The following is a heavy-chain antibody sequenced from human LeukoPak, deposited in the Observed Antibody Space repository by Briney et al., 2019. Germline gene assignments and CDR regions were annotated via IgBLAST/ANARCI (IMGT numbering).Heavy chain of an antibody. Sequence: PGGSLRLSCAASGFTFSSYAMSWVRQAPGKGLEWVSAIGGSGGSTYYADSVKGRFTISRDNSKNTLYLQMNSLRAEDTAVYYCAKAFPGLRVWGSYPDAFDIWGQGTMVTVSS. V-gene: IGHV3-23*01. CDR2: IGGSGGST. D-gene: IGHD3-16*02. CDR3: AKAFPGLRVWGSYPDAFDI. CDR1: GFTFSSYA. J-gene: IGHJ3*02.